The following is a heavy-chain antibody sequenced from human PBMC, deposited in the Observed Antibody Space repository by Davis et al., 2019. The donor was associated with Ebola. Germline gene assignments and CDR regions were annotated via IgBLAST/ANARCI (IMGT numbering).Heavy chain of an antibody. CDR3: ARDLYGDLGDWYYYYGMDV. V-gene: IGHV4-39*02. CDR1: GASVTSGGYY. CDR2: IYYSGST. Sequence: MPSETLSLTCTVSGASVTSGGYYWNWIRQPPGKGLAWIGSIYYSGSTYYNPSRKSRVTISVDTSKNQFYLKLSSVTAADTAVYYCARDLYGDLGDWYYYYGMDVWGQGTTVTVSS. J-gene: IGHJ6*02. D-gene: IGHD4-17*01.